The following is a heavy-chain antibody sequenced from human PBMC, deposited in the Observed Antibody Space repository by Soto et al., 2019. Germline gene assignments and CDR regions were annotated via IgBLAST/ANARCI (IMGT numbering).Heavy chain of an antibody. CDR1: GGTFSSYA. D-gene: IGHD6-6*01. CDR3: AKSPDPYSSSNYYYYGMDV. V-gene: IGHV1-69*15. CDR2: IIPIFGTT. Sequence: QVQLVQSGAEVKKPGSSVKVSCKASGGTFSSYAITWVRQAPGQGLEWMGRIIPIFGTTNYAQKFQGRVTSTADESTSTDYMDLISVISDDTAVYSCAKSPDPYSSSNYYYYGMDVWGQGTTVTVSS. J-gene: IGHJ6*02.